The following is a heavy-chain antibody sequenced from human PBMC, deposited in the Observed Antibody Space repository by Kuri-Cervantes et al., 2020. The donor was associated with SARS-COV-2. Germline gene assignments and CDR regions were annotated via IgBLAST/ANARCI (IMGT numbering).Heavy chain of an antibody. CDR1: GGSFSGYY. Sequence: SETLSLTCAVYGGSFSGYYWSWTRQPPGKGLEWIGEINHSGSTYYNPSLKSRVTISVDRSKNQFSLKLSSVTAADTAVYYCARARYCSSTSCSPSLDYWGQGTLVTVSS. CDR3: ARARYCSSTSCSPSLDY. D-gene: IGHD2-2*01. CDR2: INHSGST. J-gene: IGHJ4*02. V-gene: IGHV4-34*01.